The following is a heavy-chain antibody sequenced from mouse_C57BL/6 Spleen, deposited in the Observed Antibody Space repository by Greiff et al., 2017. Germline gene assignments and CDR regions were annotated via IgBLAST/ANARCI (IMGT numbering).Heavy chain of an antibody. Sequence: VQLQQSGPELVKPGASVKISCKASGYAFSSSWMNWVKQRPGKGLEWIGRIYPGDGDTNYNGKFKGKATLTADKSSSTAYMQLSSLTSEDSAVYFCARDITTVVATWYVDVWGTGTTVTV. CDR1: GYAFSSSW. CDR3: ARDITTVVATWYVDV. D-gene: IGHD1-1*01. CDR2: IYPGDGDT. V-gene: IGHV1-82*01. J-gene: IGHJ1*03.